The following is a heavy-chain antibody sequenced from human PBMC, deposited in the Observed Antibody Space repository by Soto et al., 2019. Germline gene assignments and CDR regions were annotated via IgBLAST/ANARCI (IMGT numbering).Heavy chain of an antibody. J-gene: IGHJ3*01. CDR3: ARSAVVILGDVLDV. CDR2: VYSSGRT. V-gene: IGHV3-66*01. Sequence: GGSLRLSCAASGFTVSSNYMSWVRQAPGKGLEWVSLVYSSGRTFYADSVKGRFTISRDTSKNTLSLQMNSLRVDDTAVYYCARSAVVILGDVLDVWGQGTVVTVPS. D-gene: IGHD3-22*01. CDR1: GFTVSSNY.